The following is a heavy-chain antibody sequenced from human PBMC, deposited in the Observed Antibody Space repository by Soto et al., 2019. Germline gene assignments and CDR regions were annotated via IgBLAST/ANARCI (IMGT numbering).Heavy chain of an antibody. V-gene: IGHV3-23*01. CDR3: TRGPRPTSIGTGAF. D-gene: IGHD3-10*01. J-gene: IGHJ4*02. CDR1: GFTFSSYA. CDR2: ISGSGGST. Sequence: PGGSLRLSCAASGFTFSSYAMSWVRQAPGKGLEWVSAISGSGGSTYYADSVKGRFTISRDNSKNTLYLQMTSLRADDTAVYYCTRGPRPTSIGTGAFWGQGTLVTVSS.